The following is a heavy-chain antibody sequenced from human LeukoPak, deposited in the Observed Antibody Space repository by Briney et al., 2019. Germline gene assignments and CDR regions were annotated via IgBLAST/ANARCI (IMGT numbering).Heavy chain of an antibody. CDR2: IIPILGIA. CDR3: ARIGPDAFDI. J-gene: IGHJ3*02. CDR1: GGTLRRYA. Sequence: APVKVSCKGSGGTLRRYAISWVGQAPGQGVEWMGRIIPILGIANYAQKFQGRVTITADKSTSTAYMELSSLRSEDTAVYYCARIGPDAFDIWGQGTMVTVSS. V-gene: IGHV1-69*04.